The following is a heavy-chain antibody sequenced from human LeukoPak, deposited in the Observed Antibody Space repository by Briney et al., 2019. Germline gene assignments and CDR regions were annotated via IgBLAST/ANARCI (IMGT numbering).Heavy chain of an antibody. J-gene: IGHJ4*02. CDR1: GGSFSGYY. D-gene: IGHD3-16*02. CDR3: ARAKRTRLGGVFVQAPFDY. Sequence: PSETLSLTCAVYGGSFSGYYWSWIRQPPGKGLEWIGEINHSGSTNYNPSLKSRVTISVDTSKNQFSLKLSSVTAADTAVYYCARAKRTRLGGVFVQAPFDYWGQGTLVTVSS. V-gene: IGHV4-34*01. CDR2: INHSGST.